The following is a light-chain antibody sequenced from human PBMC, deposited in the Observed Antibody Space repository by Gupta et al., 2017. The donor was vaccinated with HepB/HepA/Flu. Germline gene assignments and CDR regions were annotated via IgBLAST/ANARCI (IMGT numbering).Light chain of an antibody. J-gene: IGKJ2*04. V-gene: IGKV3-15*01. CDR1: QSVSSN. Sequence: EIVMTQSPAVLSVSPGERATLSCRASQSVSSNLAWYQQKPGQVPRLLIYGASTRATGIPARFSGSGSGTEFTLTISSLQSEDFAVYYCQQYNNWPPCSFGQGTKLEIK. CDR2: GAS. CDR3: QQYNNWPPCS.